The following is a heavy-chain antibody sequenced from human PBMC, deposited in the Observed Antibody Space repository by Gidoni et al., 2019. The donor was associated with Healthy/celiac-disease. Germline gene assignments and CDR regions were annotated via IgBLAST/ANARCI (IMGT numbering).Heavy chain of an antibody. Sequence: EVQLVESGGGLVQPGRSLRLYCAASGFTFDDYAMHWVRQAPGKGLEWVSGISWNSGSIGYADSVKGRFTISRDNAKNSLYLQMNSLRAEDTALYYCAKDMAVAGTPDAFDIWGQGTMVTVSS. CDR3: AKDMAVAGTPDAFDI. CDR1: GFTFDDYA. V-gene: IGHV3-9*01. D-gene: IGHD6-19*01. CDR2: ISWNSGSI. J-gene: IGHJ3*02.